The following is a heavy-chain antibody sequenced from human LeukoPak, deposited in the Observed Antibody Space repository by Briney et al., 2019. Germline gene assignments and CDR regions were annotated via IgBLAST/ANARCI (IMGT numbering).Heavy chain of an antibody. J-gene: IGHJ4*01. CDR3: ARDYGYCRGNTCYASFDY. D-gene: IGHD2-2*01. CDR1: GFXFSGYG. CDR2: ISNGNTE. V-gene: IGHV3-48*02. Sequence: GGSLRLSCAASGFXFSGYGMNWVRLAPGKGLEWVSMISNGNTEHYADSVKGRFTVSRDNARNSAYLQMNSLRDEDTAMYYCARDYGYCRGNTCYASFDYWGHGTLVTVSS.